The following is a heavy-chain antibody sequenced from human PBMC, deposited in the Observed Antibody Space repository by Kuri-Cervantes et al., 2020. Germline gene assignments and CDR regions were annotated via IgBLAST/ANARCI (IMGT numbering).Heavy chain of an antibody. J-gene: IGHJ4*02. Sequence: SCVASGFTFSSFGMHWVRQAPGKGLEWVAVISYDGSSKYSADSVKGRFTISRDNSKNTLYLQMNSLRAEDTAVYYCARARFGELSINYFDYWGQGTLVTVSS. CDR2: ISYDGSSK. D-gene: IGHD3-10*01. CDR1: GFTFSSFG. CDR3: ARARFGELSINYFDY. V-gene: IGHV3-30*03.